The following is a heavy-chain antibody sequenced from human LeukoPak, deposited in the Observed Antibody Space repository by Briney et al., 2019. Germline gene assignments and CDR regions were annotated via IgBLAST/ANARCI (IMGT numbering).Heavy chain of an antibody. CDR2: IYYSGST. Sequence: SETLSLTCTVSGGSISSYYWSWIRQPPGKGLEWIGYIYYSGSTKYKPSLKSRVTISVDTSKNQFSLKLSSVTAADTAVYYCARGRPAAGQYFFDYWGQGALVTVSA. CDR3: ARGRPAAGQYFFDY. V-gene: IGHV4-59*01. CDR1: GGSISSYY. D-gene: IGHD6-13*01. J-gene: IGHJ4*02.